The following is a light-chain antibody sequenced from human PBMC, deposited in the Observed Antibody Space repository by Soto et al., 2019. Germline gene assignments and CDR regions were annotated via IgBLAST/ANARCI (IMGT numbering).Light chain of an antibody. CDR3: SSYAGSSTV. Sequence: ALTQPPPASGSPGQSVTISRTGTSSDVGAYNYVSWYQQHPGKAPKLMIYEVSYRPSGVPDRFSGSKSGNTASLTVSGLQAEDEADYYYSSYAGSSTVFGTGTKVTVL. V-gene: IGLV2-8*01. CDR2: EVS. CDR1: SSDVGAYNY. J-gene: IGLJ1*01.